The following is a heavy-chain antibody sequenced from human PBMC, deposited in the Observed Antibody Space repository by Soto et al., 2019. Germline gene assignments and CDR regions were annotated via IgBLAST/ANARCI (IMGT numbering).Heavy chain of an antibody. Sequence: QVQLVESGGGVVQPGRSLRLSCAASGFTFSSYAMHWVRQAPGKGLEWVAVISYDGSNKYYADSVKGRFTISRDNSKNTLYLQMHSLRAEDTAVYYCARSRETARTCDYWGQGTLVTVSS. D-gene: IGHD5-18*01. V-gene: IGHV3-30-3*01. CDR1: GFTFSSYA. CDR3: ARSRETARTCDY. CDR2: ISYDGSNK. J-gene: IGHJ4*02.